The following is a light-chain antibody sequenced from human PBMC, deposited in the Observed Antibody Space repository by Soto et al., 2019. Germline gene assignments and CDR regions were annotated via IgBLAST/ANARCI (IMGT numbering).Light chain of an antibody. CDR3: QHYNHMPMYT. V-gene: IGKV3-15*01. Sequence: EIVMTQSPATLSVSPGERATLSCRASQSVITNLAWYQQKPGQTPRLVISGASNRATGIPARFSGSGSGTEFTLTISNLQSEDFAVYYCQHYNHMPMYTFGQGTKLEIK. J-gene: IGKJ2*01. CDR2: GAS. CDR1: QSVITN.